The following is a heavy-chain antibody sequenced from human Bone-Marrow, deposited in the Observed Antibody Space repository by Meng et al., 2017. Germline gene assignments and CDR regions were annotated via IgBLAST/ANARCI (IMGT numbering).Heavy chain of an antibody. CDR3: ARDRGGYGDISY. V-gene: IGHV4-30-4*01. CDR1: NDSIRSCDYY. J-gene: IGHJ4*02. D-gene: IGHD4-17*01. CDR2: IYYSGTT. Sequence: QVQLQESGPGLVKPSQTLSLTCTVSNDSIRSCDYYWSWIRQPPGTGLEWIGFIYYSGTTYYNPSLKSRVTISVDTSKNQFSLNLSSVTAADTAVYYCARDRGGYGDISYWGQGTLVTVSS.